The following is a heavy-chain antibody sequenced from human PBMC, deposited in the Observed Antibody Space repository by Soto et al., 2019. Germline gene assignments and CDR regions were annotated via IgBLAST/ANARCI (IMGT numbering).Heavy chain of an antibody. Sequence: PSETLSLTCSVSGGSISSGSYYWTWIRQPPGKGLEWIGYIYSSGGTSYNPSLESRVTISVDTSKNQFSLKLSSVTAADTAVYYCARDGDGYDHWGQGTLVT. V-gene: IGHV4-61*01. CDR1: GGSISSGSYY. CDR3: ARDGDGYDH. D-gene: IGHD5-12*01. J-gene: IGHJ1*01. CDR2: IYSSGGT.